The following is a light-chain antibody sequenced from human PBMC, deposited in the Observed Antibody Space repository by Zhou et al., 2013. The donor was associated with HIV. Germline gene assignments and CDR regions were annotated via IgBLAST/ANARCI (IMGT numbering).Light chain of an antibody. CDR1: QRLKFSD. Sequence: IVLTQSPGTLSLSPGMRATLSCKTNQRLKFSDLAWYQQKPGQAPRLLIYGASSRATGIPDRFSGGGSGTDFTLTINRLKPEDFAMYYCRQYGRSLGTFGQGTKLQIK. CDR3: RQYGRSLGT. CDR2: GAS. J-gene: IGKJ2*02. V-gene: IGKV3-20*01.